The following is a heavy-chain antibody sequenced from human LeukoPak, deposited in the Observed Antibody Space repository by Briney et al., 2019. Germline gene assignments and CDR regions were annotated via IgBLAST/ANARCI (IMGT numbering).Heavy chain of an antibody. CDR2: ISAYNGNT. J-gene: IGHJ6*03. V-gene: IGHV1-18*01. Sequence: ASVKVSCKASGYTFTSYGISWVRQAPGQGLEWMGWISAYNGNTNYAQKLQGRVTMTTDTSTSTAYMELRRLRSDDTAVYYCARAGLGYSSSWDYYYYMDVWGKGTTVTVSS. CDR3: ARAGLGYSSSWDYYYYMDV. D-gene: IGHD6-13*01. CDR1: GYTFTSYG.